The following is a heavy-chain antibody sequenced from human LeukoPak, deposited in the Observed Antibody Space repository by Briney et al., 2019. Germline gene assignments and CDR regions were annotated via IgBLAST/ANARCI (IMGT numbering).Heavy chain of an antibody. CDR3: ARGGLRADRMGYYFDY. V-gene: IGHV4-34*01. Sequence: SETLSLTCAVYGRSLRVYYWRWVRHPPGKGLECVGEIHYLGSTNYNPSLKSRVTISVDTTKNQFSLKVSSVTAADTAVYYCARGGLRADRMGYYFDYWGQGTLDSVSS. CDR1: GRSLRVYY. CDR2: IHYLGST. D-gene: IGHD1-26*01. J-gene: IGHJ4*02.